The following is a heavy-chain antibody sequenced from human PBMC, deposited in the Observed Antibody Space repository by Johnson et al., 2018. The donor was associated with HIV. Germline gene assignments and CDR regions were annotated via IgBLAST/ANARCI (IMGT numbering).Heavy chain of an antibody. J-gene: IGHJ3*02. V-gene: IGHV3-30*03. D-gene: IGHD1-26*01. Sequence: QVQLVESGGGLVQPGGSLRLSCAASGFTFSSYGMHWVRQAPDKGLEWVAVISYDGSNKYYADSVKGRFTISRDNSKNILYLQMNSLRPEDAAVYYCARYSGSYLPDAFDIWGQGTMVTVSS. CDR3: ARYSGSYLPDAFDI. CDR1: GFTFSSYG. CDR2: ISYDGSNK.